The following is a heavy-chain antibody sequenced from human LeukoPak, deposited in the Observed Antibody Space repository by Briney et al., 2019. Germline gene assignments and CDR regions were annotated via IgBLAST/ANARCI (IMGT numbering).Heavy chain of an antibody. Sequence: SETLSLTCTVSGGSISSYYWSWIRQPPGKGLEWIGYIYYSGSTNYNPSLKSRVTISVDTSKNQFSLKLSSVPAADTAVYYCTRDVVVPAGGYYYYMDVRGKGTTVTVSS. CDR2: IYYSGST. V-gene: IGHV4-59*12. CDR3: TRDVVVPAGGYYYYMDV. CDR1: GGSISSYY. D-gene: IGHD2-2*01. J-gene: IGHJ6*03.